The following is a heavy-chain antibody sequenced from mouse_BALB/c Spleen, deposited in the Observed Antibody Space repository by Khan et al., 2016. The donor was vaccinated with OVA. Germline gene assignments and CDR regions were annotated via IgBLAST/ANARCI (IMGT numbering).Heavy chain of an antibody. CDR1: GYTFTDYY. V-gene: IGHV1-84*02. J-gene: IGHJ2*01. Sequence: QVQLKESGPELVKPGASVKISRKASGYTFTDYYINWVKQKPGQGPEWIGWIYPGSGNTKYNEKFKGKATLTVDTSSRTAFMQLSSLTSEDTAVYFCAGRFDYWGQGTTLTVSS. CDR2: IYPGSGNT. CDR3: AGRFDY.